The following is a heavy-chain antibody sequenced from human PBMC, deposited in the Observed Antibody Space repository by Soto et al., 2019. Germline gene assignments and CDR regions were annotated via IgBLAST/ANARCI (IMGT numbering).Heavy chain of an antibody. D-gene: IGHD2-2*01. CDR3: ARDGARIVVVPAATFDP. Sequence: ASVKVSCKASGYTFTGYYMHWVRQAPGQGLEWMGWINPNSGGTNYAQKFQGRVTMTRDTSISTAYMELSRLRSDDTAVYYCARDGARIVVVPAATFDPWGQGTLVTVS. V-gene: IGHV1-2*02. CDR1: GYTFTGYY. CDR2: INPNSGGT. J-gene: IGHJ5*02.